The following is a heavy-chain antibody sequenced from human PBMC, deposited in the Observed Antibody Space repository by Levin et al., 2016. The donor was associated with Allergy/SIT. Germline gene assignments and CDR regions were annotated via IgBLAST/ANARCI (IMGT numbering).Heavy chain of an antibody. D-gene: IGHD3-22*01. J-gene: IGHJ4*02. CDR3: ARSYYYDSSGYEAYFDY. Sequence: WVRQAPGQGLEWMGRIIPILGIANYAQKFQGRVTITADKSTSTAYMELSSLRSEDTAVYYCARSYYYDSSGYEAYFDYWGQGTLVTVSS. CDR2: IIPILGIA. V-gene: IGHV1-69*02.